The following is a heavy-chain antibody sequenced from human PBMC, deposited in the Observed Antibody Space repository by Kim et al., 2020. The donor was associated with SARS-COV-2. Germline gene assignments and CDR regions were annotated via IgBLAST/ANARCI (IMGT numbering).Heavy chain of an antibody. CDR1: GFTFSSYG. Sequence: GGSLRLSCAASGFTFSSYGMHWVRQAPGKGLEWVAVIWYDGSNKYYADSVKGRFTISRDNSKNTLYLQMNSLRAEDTAVYYCAKEHAPRIGELLPYNWFDPRGQGTLVTVSS. D-gene: IGHD3-10*01. CDR3: AKEHAPRIGELLPYNWFDP. V-gene: IGHV3-33*06. J-gene: IGHJ5*02. CDR2: IWYDGSNK.